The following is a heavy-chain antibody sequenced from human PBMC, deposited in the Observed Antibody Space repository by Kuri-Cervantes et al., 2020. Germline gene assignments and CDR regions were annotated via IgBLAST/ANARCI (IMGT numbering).Heavy chain of an antibody. V-gene: IGHV3-66*02. CDR3: ARDWATYYSHSSGQHYYYGIDV. J-gene: IGHJ6*02. D-gene: IGHD3-22*01. Sequence: GESLKISCAASGFTVSSNYMSWVRRALGKGLEWVSVIYSGGSTYYADSVKGRFTISRDNSKNTLYLQMNSLRAEDTAVYYCARDWATYYSHSSGQHYYYGIDVWGQGTTVTVSS. CDR1: GFTVSSNY. CDR2: IYSGGST.